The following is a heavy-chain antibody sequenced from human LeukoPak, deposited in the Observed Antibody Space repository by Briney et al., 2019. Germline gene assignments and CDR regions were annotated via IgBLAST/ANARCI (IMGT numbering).Heavy chain of an antibody. CDR1: GYTFTDYY. CDR2: ITPNSGGT. D-gene: IGHD6-6*01. CDR3: ARDLGAARSS. V-gene: IGHV1-2*02. J-gene: IGHJ4*02. Sequence: ASVKVSCKASGYTFTDYYIHWVRQAPGQGLERMGWITPNSGGTNYAQKFQGRVTMTRDMSTSTVYMELSSLRSEDTAVYYCARDLGAARSSWGQGTLVTVSS.